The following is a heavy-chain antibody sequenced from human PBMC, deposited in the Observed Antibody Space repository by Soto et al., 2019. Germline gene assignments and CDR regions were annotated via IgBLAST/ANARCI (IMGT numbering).Heavy chain of an antibody. CDR3: ARRGSGSYYDY. D-gene: IGHD1-26*01. Sequence: EVQLLESGGGLVQPGGSLRLSCAASGFTFSSYAMRWVRQAPVKGLEWVSAISGSGGSTYYADSVKGRSTISRDKSKNTLYLQMNSLRAEDTAVYYWARRGSGSYYDYWGQGPLVTVSS. CDR2: ISGSGGST. J-gene: IGHJ4*02. CDR1: GFTFSSYA. V-gene: IGHV3-23*01.